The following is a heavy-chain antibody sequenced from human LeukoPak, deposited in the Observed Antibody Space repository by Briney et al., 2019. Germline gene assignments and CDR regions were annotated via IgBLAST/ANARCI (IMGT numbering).Heavy chain of an antibody. CDR1: GYTFTGYY. CDR3: ASRWGGYAFDI. CDR2: MNPNSGNT. J-gene: IGHJ3*02. Sequence: ASVKVSCKASGYTFTGYYMHWVRQAPGQGLEWMGWMNPNSGNTGYAQKFQGRVTMTRNTSISTAYMELSSLRSEDTAVYYCASRWGGYAFDIWGQGTMVTVSS. V-gene: IGHV1-8*02. D-gene: IGHD3-16*01.